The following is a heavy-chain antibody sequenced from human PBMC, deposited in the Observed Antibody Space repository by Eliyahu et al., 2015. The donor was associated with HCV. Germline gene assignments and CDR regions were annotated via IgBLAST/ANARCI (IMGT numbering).Heavy chain of an antibody. Sequence: QVTLKESGPALVKPTQTLTLTCTFSGFSLSTSGMRVSWIRQPPGKAPEWLARIDWDEDKFYNTSLKTRLTISKDTSKNQVVLTMTNMDPVDTATYYCVRLTGGFYLDYWGQGTLVTVSS. CDR1: GFSLSTSGMR. D-gene: IGHD4-23*01. J-gene: IGHJ4*02. CDR2: IDWDEDK. V-gene: IGHV2-70*04. CDR3: VRLTGGFYLDY.